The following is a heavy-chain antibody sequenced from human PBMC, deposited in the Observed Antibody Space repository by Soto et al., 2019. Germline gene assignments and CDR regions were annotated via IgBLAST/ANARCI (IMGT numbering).Heavy chain of an antibody. CDR3: ASDIVVVVAAEYFQH. CDR1: GFTFSSYS. CDR2: ISSSSSYI. Sequence: PGGSLRLSCAASGFTFSSYSMNWVRQAPGKGLEWVSSISSSSSYIYYADSVKGRFTISRDNAKNSLYLQMNSLRAEDTAVYYCASDIVVVVAAEYFQHWGQGTLVTVSS. D-gene: IGHD2-15*01. J-gene: IGHJ1*01. V-gene: IGHV3-21*01.